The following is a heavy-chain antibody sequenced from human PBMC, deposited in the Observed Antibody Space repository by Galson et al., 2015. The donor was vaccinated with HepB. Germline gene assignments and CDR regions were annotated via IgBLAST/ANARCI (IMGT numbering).Heavy chain of an antibody. CDR2: IKQDGSEK. V-gene: IGHV3-7*01. J-gene: IGHJ6*02. D-gene: IGHD6-13*01. Sequence: SLRLSCAASGFTFSSYWMSWVRQAPGKGLEWVANIKQDGSEKYYGDSVKGRFTISRDNAKNSLYLQMNSLRAEDTAVYYCARDEGYSSSWPTYYYYYYGMDVWGQGTTVTVSS. CDR3: ARDEGYSSSWPTYYYYYYGMDV. CDR1: GFTFSSYW.